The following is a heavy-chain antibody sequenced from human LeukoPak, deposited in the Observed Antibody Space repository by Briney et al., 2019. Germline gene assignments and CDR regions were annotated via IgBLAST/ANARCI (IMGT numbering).Heavy chain of an antibody. V-gene: IGHV4-34*01. CDR3: ARGRHCYYDFWSGEPSCWFDP. CDR2: INHSGST. D-gene: IGHD3-3*01. CDR1: GGSFSGYY. Sequence: SETLSLTCAVYGGSFSGYYWSWIRQPPGKGLEWIGEINHSGSTNYNPSLKSRVTISVDTSKNQFSLKLSSVTAADTAVYYCARGRHCYYDFWSGEPSCWFDPWGQGTLVTVSS. J-gene: IGHJ5*02.